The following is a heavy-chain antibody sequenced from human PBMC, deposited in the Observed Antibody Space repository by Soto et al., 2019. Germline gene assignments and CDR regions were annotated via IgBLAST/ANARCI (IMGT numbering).Heavy chain of an antibody. CDR2: INHSGST. D-gene: IGHD2-8*02. CDR1: GGSFSGYY. V-gene: IGHV4-34*01. CDR3: ARDKITGLFDY. J-gene: IGHJ4*02. Sequence: QVQLQQWGAGLLKPSETLSLTCAVYGGSFSGYYWTWLRQPPGTGLEWIGEINHSGSTNYNPSLKSRVTISLDTSKNQFSLKLTSVTAADTAVYYCARDKITGLFDYWGQGTRVTVSS.